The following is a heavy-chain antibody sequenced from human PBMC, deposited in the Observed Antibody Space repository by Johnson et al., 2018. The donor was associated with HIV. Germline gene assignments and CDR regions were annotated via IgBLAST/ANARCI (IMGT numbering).Heavy chain of an antibody. Sequence: QVQLVESGGGVVQPGKSLRLSCAASGFTFSSYGMHWVRQAAGKGLEWVALIWYDGSNKYYADSVKGRFTISRDNSKNTLYLQMNSLRAEDTAVYYCAKGEAATTVTLDIWGQGTMVTVSS. J-gene: IGHJ3*02. CDR2: IWYDGSNK. V-gene: IGHV3-33*06. D-gene: IGHD4-11*01. CDR3: AKGEAATTVTLDI. CDR1: GFTFSSYG.